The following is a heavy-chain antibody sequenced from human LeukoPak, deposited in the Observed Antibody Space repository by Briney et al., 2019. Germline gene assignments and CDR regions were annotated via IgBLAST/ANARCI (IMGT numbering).Heavy chain of an antibody. CDR3: AREAVDPLGDYFDY. J-gene: IGHJ4*02. V-gene: IGHV4-59*01. D-gene: IGHD3-16*01. CDR1: GGSISSYY. CDR2: IYYSGST. Sequence: PSETLSLTCTVSGGSISSYYWSWIRQPPGKGLEWIGYIYYSGSTNYNPSLKSRVTISVDTSKNQFSLKLSSVTAADTAVYYCAREAVDPLGDYFDYWGQGTLVTVSS.